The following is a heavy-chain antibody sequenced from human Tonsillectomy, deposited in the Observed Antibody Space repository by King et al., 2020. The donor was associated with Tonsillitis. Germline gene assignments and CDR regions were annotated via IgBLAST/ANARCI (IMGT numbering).Heavy chain of an antibody. J-gene: IGHJ6*02. Sequence: VQLVESGAEVKKPGDSLRISCKGSGYTFTSYWITWVRQMPGKGLEWMGRLDPSDSYTNYSPSFQGHVTFSADTSISTAYLQWSSLKASDTAMYYCARQEGTLTTNFYYAMDVWGQGTTVTVSS. CDR2: LDPSDSYT. V-gene: IGHV5-10-1*03. CDR1: GYTFTSYW. D-gene: IGHD4-17*01. CDR3: ARQEGTLTTNFYYAMDV.